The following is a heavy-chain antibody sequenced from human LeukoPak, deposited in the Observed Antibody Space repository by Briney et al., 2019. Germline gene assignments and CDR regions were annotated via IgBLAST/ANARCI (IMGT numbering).Heavy chain of an antibody. D-gene: IGHD7-27*01. CDR1: GGSISSYY. V-gene: IGHV4-4*07. Sequence: PSETLSLTCTVSGGSISSYYWSWIRQPAGKGLGWIGRIYTSGSTNYNPSLKSRVTMSVDTSKNQFSLKLSSVTAADTAVYYCARGLTPHWYFDLWGRGTLVTVSS. J-gene: IGHJ2*01. CDR3: ARGLTPHWYFDL. CDR2: IYTSGST.